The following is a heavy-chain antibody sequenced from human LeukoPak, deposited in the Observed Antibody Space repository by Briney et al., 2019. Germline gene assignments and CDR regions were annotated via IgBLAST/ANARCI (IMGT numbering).Heavy chain of an antibody. J-gene: IGHJ4*02. V-gene: IGHV3-23*01. CDR1: GFSFSSYA. CDR2: ISGSGDNT. CDR3: ARGGMGVTRHLDY. Sequence: QTGGSLRLSCAASGFSFSSYAMSWVRQAPGKGLEWVSSISGSGDNTYYAESVKGRFTISRDNSKNTLFLQMNSLRADDTAVYYCARGGMGVTRHLDYWGQGTLVTVSS. D-gene: IGHD4/OR15-4a*01.